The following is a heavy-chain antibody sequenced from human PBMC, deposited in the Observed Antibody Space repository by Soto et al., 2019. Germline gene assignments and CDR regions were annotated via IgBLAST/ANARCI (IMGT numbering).Heavy chain of an antibody. V-gene: IGHV3-53*01. CDR3: ARDPSTTGYYGLDV. J-gene: IGHJ6*02. CDR1: GFTVKNYQ. CDR2: IYSGGVT. Sequence: GWSLRLSCAASGFTVKNYQMNWVRQAPGKGLEWVSVIYSGGVTYYPDSVKGRFTTIRDTSKNTVYLQMNSLRADDTAMYYCARDPSTTGYYGLDVWGQGTTVTVSS.